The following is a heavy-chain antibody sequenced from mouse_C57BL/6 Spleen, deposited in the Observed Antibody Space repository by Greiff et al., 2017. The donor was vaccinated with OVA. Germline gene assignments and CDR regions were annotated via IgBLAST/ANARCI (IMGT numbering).Heavy chain of an antibody. D-gene: IGHD1-1*01. CDR1: GYTFTSYW. CDR3: ATGLLPTYYYAMDY. V-gene: IGHV1-64*01. J-gene: IGHJ4*01. CDR2: IHPNSGST. Sequence: QVQLQQPGAELVKPGASVKLSCKASGYTFTSYWMHWVKQRPGQGLEWIGMIHPNSGSTNYNEKFKSKATLTVDKSSSTAYMQLSSLTSEDSAVYYCATGLLPTYYYAMDYWGQGTSVTVSS.